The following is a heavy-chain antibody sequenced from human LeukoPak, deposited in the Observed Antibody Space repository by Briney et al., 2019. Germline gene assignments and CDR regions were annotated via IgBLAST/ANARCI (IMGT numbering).Heavy chain of an antibody. Sequence: SETLSLTCTVSGDSIYNYYWSWIRQPPSKSLDWIGYIYYNGGTNYNPSLKSRVTMSVDTSKNQFSLKLSSVTAADTAVYYCARPMVGATNAFDIWGQGTMVTVSS. J-gene: IGHJ3*02. CDR2: IYYNGGT. CDR3: ARPMVGATNAFDI. CDR1: GDSIYNYY. D-gene: IGHD1-26*01. V-gene: IGHV4-59*08.